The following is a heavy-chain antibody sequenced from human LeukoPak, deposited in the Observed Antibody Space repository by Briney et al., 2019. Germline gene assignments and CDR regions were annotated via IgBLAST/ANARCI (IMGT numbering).Heavy chain of an antibody. V-gene: IGHV3-21*01. CDR1: GFTFSSYS. D-gene: IGHD5-12*01. Sequence: PGGSLRLSCAASGFTFSSYSMNWVRQAPGKGLEWVSSISSSSSYIYYADSVKGRFTISRDNAKNSLYLQMNSLRAEDTAVYYCASVSGYDRNYYYYYMDVWGKGTTVTISS. CDR2: ISSSSSYI. CDR3: ASVSGYDRNYYYYYMDV. J-gene: IGHJ6*03.